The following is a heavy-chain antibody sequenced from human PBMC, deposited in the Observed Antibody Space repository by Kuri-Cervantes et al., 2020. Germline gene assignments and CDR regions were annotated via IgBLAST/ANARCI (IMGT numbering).Heavy chain of an antibody. CDR3: ARPQGNSVVDFDI. D-gene: IGHD2-15*01. J-gene: IGHJ3*02. CDR2: IHYSGST. CDR1: GGSISSSSYH. V-gene: IGHV4-61*05. Sequence: SETLSLTCTVSGGSISSSSYHWGWIRQPPGMGLVWIGYIHYSGSTNYNPSLKSRVTISVNTSKNQFSLKLSSVTAAETAVSYCARPQGNSVVDFDIWGQGTMVTVSS.